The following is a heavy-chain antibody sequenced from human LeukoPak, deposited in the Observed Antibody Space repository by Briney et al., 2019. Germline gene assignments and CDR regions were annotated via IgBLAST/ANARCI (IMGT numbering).Heavy chain of an antibody. J-gene: IGHJ3*02. Sequence: SETLSLTCTVSGGSISSYYWSWIRQPPGKGLEWIGYIYYSGSTNYNPSLMSRVTISVDTSKNQFSLKLSSVTAADTAVYYCARGGSRQWLAGDAFDIWGQGTMVTVSS. V-gene: IGHV4-59*01. CDR3: ARGGSRQWLAGDAFDI. D-gene: IGHD6-19*01. CDR2: IYYSGST. CDR1: GGSISSYY.